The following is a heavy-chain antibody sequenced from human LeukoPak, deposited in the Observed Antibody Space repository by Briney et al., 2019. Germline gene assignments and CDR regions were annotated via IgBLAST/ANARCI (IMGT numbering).Heavy chain of an antibody. Sequence: GGSLRLSCAASGFTFDDYSMHWVRQAPGKGLEWVAGISWHSRSIGYADSVKGRFTISRDNAKNSVSLQMNSLRTEDTALYYCTKDLSSQWFTDIRHYGMNVWGQWTTVAVSS. V-gene: IGHV3-9*01. CDR1: GFTFDDYS. CDR2: ISWHSRSI. CDR3: TKDLSSQWFTDIRHYGMNV. D-gene: IGHD3-22*01. J-gene: IGHJ6*02.